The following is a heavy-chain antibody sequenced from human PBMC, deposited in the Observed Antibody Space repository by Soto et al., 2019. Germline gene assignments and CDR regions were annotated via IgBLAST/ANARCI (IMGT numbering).Heavy chain of an antibody. CDR3: AKARCSTTNCYVPDY. CDR1: GFTFSSYA. V-gene: IGHV3-23*01. D-gene: IGHD2-2*01. J-gene: IGHJ4*02. Sequence: PGGSLRLSCAASGFTFSSYAMSWVRQAPGKGLEWVSAISGSGGSTYYADSVKGRFTISRDNSKNTLYLQMNSLRGEDTAMYYCAKARCSTTNCYVPDYWGQGTLVTVSS. CDR2: ISGSGGST.